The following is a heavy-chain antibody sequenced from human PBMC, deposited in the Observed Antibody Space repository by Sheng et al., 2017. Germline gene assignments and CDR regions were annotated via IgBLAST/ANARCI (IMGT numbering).Heavy chain of an antibody. V-gene: IGHV4-61*02. CDR3: ARDTPXQYSNWFDP. CDR2: IYSSGST. J-gene: IGHJ5*02. CDR1: GGSISSGSYY. D-gene: IGHD4-4*01. Sequence: QVQLQESGPGLVKPSQTLSLTCTVSGGSISSGSYYWSWIRQPAGKGLEWIGRIYSSGSTNYNPSLKSRVTISVDTSKNQFSLKLSSVTAADTAVYYCARDTPXQYSNWFDPWGQGTLVTVSS.